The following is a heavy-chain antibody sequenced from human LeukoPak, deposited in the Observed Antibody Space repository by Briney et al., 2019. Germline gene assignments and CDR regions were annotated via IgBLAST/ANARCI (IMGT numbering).Heavy chain of an antibody. V-gene: IGHV3-64D*06. CDR3: VKDGYSGYDPIPFDY. Sequence: GGSLRLSCSASGFTFSSYAMHWVRQAPGKGLEYVSAISSNGGSTYYADSVKGRFTISRDNSKNTPYLQMSSLRAEDTAVYYCVKDGYSGYDPIPFDYWGQGTLVTVSS. CDR1: GFTFSSYA. D-gene: IGHD5-12*01. J-gene: IGHJ4*02. CDR2: ISSNGGST.